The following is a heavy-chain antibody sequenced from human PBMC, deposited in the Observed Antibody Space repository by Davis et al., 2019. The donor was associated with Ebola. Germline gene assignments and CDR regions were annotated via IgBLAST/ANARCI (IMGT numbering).Heavy chain of an antibody. Sequence: GESLKISCAASGFTFSDYYMSWIRQAPGKGLEWVSYISSSGSTIDYADSVKGRFTISRDNTKKSLYLQMNSLRDEDTAVYYCARGGGTAAGYYYYGMDVWGQGTTVTVSS. CDR2: ISSSGSTI. CDR1: GFTFSDYY. J-gene: IGHJ6*02. V-gene: IGHV3-11*04. CDR3: ARGGGTAAGYYYYGMDV. D-gene: IGHD6-13*01.